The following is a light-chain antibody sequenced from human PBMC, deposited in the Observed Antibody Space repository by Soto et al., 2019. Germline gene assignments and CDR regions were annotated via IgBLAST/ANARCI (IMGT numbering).Light chain of an antibody. CDR1: GSNVGASYD. CDR3: QSYDNILSGPL. CDR2: KNN. J-gene: IGLJ3*02. Sequence: QSVMTQPPSVSGAPGQTITMSCTGSGSNVGASYDVHWYQVLPGAGPRLLIYKNNNRPSGVPDRFSGSKSGTSASLAITGLRDEDEADYYCQSYDNILSGPLFGGGTKVTVL. V-gene: IGLV1-40*01.